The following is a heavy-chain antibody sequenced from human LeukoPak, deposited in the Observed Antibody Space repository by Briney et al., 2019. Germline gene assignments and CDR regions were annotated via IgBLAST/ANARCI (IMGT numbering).Heavy chain of an antibody. CDR1: GFTFSSYS. Sequence: GGSLRLSCAASGFTFSSYSMNWVSQAPGKGLEWVSSISSSSSYIYYADSVKGRFTISRDNAKNSLYLQMNSLRAEDTAVYYCAREGSLYADYYYYMDVWGKGTTVTVSS. J-gene: IGHJ6*03. CDR2: ISSSSSYI. V-gene: IGHV3-21*01. D-gene: IGHD2-2*01. CDR3: AREGSLYADYYYYMDV.